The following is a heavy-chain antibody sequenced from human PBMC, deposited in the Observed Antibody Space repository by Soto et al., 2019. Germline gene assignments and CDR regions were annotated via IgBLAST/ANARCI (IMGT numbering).Heavy chain of an antibody. CDR1: GFTFSSYW. V-gene: IGHV3-74*01. CDR3: ARVKKDFWSGYMLDF. J-gene: IGHJ4*02. Sequence: GGSLRLSCAASGFTFSSYWMHWVRQAPGKGLVWVSRINSDGSSTSYADSVKGRFTISRDNAKNTLYLQMNSLRAEDTAVYYCARVKKDFWSGYMLDFWGQGSLVTVSS. CDR2: INSDGSST. D-gene: IGHD3-3*01.